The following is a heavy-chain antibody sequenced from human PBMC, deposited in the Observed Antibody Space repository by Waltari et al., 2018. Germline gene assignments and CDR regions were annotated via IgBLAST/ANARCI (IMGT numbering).Heavy chain of an antibody. V-gene: IGHV4-31*03. D-gene: IGHD6-19*01. CDR1: GASISSPGYY. J-gene: IGHJ4*02. CDR3: ARSHGIVVAGAYYLDY. CDR2: IYYSGNT. Sequence: QVQLQESGPGLVKPSQTLSLTCTVSGASISSPGYYWSWIRQHPGKGLEWIGYIYYSGNTYSNPSLKSRVAMSVDTSKNQFSLKLSSVTAADTAVYYCARSHGIVVAGAYYLDYWGQGTLVTVSS.